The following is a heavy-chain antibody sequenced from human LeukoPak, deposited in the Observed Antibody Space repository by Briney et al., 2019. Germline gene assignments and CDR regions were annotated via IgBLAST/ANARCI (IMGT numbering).Heavy chain of an antibody. D-gene: IGHD5-12*01. Sequence: SVKVSCNASGGTFTSYAISWVRQAPGQGLELMGRIIPILGIANYAQKFQGRVTITADKSTSTAYMELSSLRSEDTAVYYCARDRAVATISPLVYWGQGTLVTVSS. J-gene: IGHJ4*02. CDR1: GGTFTSYA. CDR2: IIPILGIA. V-gene: IGHV1-69*04. CDR3: ARDRAVATISPLVY.